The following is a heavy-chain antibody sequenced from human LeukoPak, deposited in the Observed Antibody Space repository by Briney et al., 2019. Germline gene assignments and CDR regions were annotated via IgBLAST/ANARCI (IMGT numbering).Heavy chain of an antibody. Sequence: GGSLRLSCAASGFTFSSYSMNWVRQAPGKGLEWVSSISSSSSYIYYADSVKGRFTISRDNAKNSLYLQMNSLRAEDTAVYYCASSISGGQYCGGDCYIPYWGQGTPLTVSS. J-gene: IGHJ4*01. CDR2: ISSSSSYI. V-gene: IGHV3-21*04. CDR1: GFTFSSYS. CDR3: ASSISGGQYCGGDCYIPY. D-gene: IGHD2-21*02.